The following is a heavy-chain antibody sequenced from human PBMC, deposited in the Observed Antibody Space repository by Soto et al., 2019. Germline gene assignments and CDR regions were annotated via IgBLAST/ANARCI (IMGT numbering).Heavy chain of an antibody. CDR3: ARRSIYAAPPVGLDV. Sequence: QVQLQESGPGLVKPSGTLSLTCDVSGASISSNNWWTWVRQSPGKGLEWIGELFHSGSPNYSPSLKVLFTIAVDKSKNQVFLNLNSVTAADPAVYYCARRSIYAAPPVGLDVWGQGATVAVSS. J-gene: IGHJ6*02. V-gene: IGHV4-4*02. D-gene: IGHD2-15*01. CDR1: GASISSNNW. CDR2: LFHSGSP.